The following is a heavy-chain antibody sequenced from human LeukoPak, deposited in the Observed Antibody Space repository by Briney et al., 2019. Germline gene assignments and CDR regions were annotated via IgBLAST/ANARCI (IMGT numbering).Heavy chain of an antibody. CDR3: AKGQGTTIGRFEY. CDR2: IKQDGSEK. Sequence: PGGSLRLSCAASGFTFSSYWMSWVRQAPGKGLEWVANIKQDGSEKYYVDSVKGRFTISRDNAKNSLYLQMNSLRAEDTAVYYCAKGQGTTIGRFEYWGQGTLVTVSS. CDR1: GFTFSSYW. J-gene: IGHJ4*02. D-gene: IGHD5-24*01. V-gene: IGHV3-7*01.